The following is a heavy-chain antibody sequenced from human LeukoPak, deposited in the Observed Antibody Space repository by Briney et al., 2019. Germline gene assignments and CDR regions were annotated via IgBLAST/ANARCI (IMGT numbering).Heavy chain of an antibody. D-gene: IGHD3-10*01. CDR1: GFTFSSYA. V-gene: IGHV3-23*01. CDR3: AKGPRSSYYYGSGSYYFDY. Sequence: GGSLRLSCAASGFTFSSYAFSWVRLAPGKGLEWVSAISGSGGSTYYADSVKGRFTISRDNSKNTLYLQMNSLRAEDTAVYYCAKGPRSSYYYGSGSYYFDYWGQGTLVTVSS. J-gene: IGHJ4*02. CDR2: ISGSGGST.